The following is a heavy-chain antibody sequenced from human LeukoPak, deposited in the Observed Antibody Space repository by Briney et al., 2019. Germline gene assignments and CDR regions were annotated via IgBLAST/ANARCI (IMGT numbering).Heavy chain of an antibody. CDR1: GGSISSSSYY. D-gene: IGHD6-19*01. J-gene: IGHJ3*02. Sequence: PSETLSLTCTVSGGSISSSSYYWGWLRQPPGKGLEWIGSIYYSGSTYYNPPLKSRVTISVDTSKNQFSLKLSSVTAADTAVYYCARDFGRAVAEDAFDIWGQGTMVTVSS. CDR3: ARDFGRAVAEDAFDI. CDR2: IYYSGST. V-gene: IGHV4-39*07.